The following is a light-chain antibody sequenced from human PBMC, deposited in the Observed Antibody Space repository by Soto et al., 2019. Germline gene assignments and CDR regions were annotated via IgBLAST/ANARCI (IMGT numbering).Light chain of an antibody. Sequence: EIVLTQSPATLSLSPGEIATLSCSASQSVSSYLAWYQQKPGQAPRLLIYDASNRATGIPDRFSGSGSGTDFTLTISRLEPEDFAVYYCQQYGSSPGTFGQGTKVDIK. CDR2: DAS. CDR3: QQYGSSPGT. CDR1: QSVSSY. V-gene: IGKV3-20*01. J-gene: IGKJ1*01.